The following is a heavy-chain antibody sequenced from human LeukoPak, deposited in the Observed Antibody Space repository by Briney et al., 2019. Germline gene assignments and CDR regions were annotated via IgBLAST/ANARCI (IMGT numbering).Heavy chain of an antibody. V-gene: IGHV3-23*01. D-gene: IGHD3-10*01. J-gene: IGHJ3*02. Sequence: GGSLRLSCAASGFTFSSYAMSWVRQAPGKGLEWVSAISGSGGSTYYADPVKGRFTISRDNSKNTLYLQMNSLRAEDTAVYYCAKTKISRGVIDAFDIWGQGTMVTVSS. CDR3: AKTKISRGVIDAFDI. CDR2: ISGSGGST. CDR1: GFTFSSYA.